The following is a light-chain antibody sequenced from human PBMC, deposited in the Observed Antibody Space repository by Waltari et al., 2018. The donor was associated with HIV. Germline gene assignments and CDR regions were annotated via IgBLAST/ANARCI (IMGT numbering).Light chain of an antibody. CDR3: ATWDDSLNGPL. Sequence: QSVLTQPPSASGTPGPRVPISCSGISSNIGSNDVSWYQQFPGTAPKVLMSANNQRPSGFPDRFSASKSGTSASLAISGLHSEDEADYYCATWDDSLNGPLFGGGTKLTVL. CDR2: ANN. J-gene: IGLJ2*01. V-gene: IGLV1-44*01. CDR1: SSNIGSND.